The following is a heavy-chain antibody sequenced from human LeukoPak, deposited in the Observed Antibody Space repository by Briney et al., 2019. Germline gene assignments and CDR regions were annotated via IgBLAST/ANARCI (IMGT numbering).Heavy chain of an antibody. CDR1: GFTFSSYA. D-gene: IGHD4-23*01. J-gene: IGHJ4*02. CDR3: ALLNGGHIDY. V-gene: IGHV3-64*01. CDR2: ISSNGGST. Sequence: PGGSLRLSCAASGFTFSSYAMHWVRQAPGKGLEYVSAISSNGGSTYYANSVKGRFTISRDNSKNTLYLQMGSLRAEDMAVYYCALLNGGHIDYWGQGTLVTVSS.